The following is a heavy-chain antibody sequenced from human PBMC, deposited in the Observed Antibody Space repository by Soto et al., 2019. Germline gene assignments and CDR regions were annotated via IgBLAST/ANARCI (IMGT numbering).Heavy chain of an antibody. CDR2: INAGNGNT. J-gene: IGHJ6*02. CDR1: GYTLTSYA. V-gene: IGHV1-3*01. CDR3: ARSIADPSKYYYYYYGMDV. D-gene: IGHD6-13*01. Sequence: ASVKVSCKASGYTLTSYAMHWVRQAPGQRLEWMGWINAGNGNTKYSQKFQGRVTITRDTSASTAYMELSSLRSEDTAVYYCARSIADPSKYYYYYYGMDVWGQGTTVTVSS.